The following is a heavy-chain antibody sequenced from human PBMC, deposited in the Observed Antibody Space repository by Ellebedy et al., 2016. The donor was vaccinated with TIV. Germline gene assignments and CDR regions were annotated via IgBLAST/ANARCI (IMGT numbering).Heavy chain of an antibody. CDR2: ISYDSSYT. J-gene: IGHJ4*02. D-gene: IGHD4-11*01. CDR1: GFIFSNYW. CDR3: ARDSASHLRFSYTDY. V-gene: IGHV3-21*01. Sequence: GESLKISXVASGFIFSNYWMSWVRQAPGKGLEWVSSISYDSSYTYYAGSVRGRFTISRDNAKDSVFLEMNSLRAEDTAVYYCARDSASHLRFSYTDYWGRGTLIAVSS.